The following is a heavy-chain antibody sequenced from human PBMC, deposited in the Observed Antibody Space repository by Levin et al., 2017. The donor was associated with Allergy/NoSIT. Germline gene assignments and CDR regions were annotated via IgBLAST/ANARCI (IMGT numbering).Heavy chain of an antibody. Sequence: RTSETLSLTCVASGFTFSYHWMHWVRQAPGEGPFWVSRINGDASSTGYADSVRGRFTISRDNAKNTLYLQMNSLRTEDTAVYYCTRDFDRDDFWGQGTLVTVSS. D-gene: IGHD3-9*01. CDR1: GFTFSYHW. CDR2: INGDASST. J-gene: IGHJ4*02. V-gene: IGHV3-74*01. CDR3: TRDFDRDDF.